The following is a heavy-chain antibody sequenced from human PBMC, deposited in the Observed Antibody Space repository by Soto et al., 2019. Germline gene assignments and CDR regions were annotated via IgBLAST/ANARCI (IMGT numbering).Heavy chain of an antibody. CDR1: GGSSSGYY. CDR3: ARPTRQWLGLRYYYGMDV. J-gene: IGHJ6*01. CDR2: INHSGST. Sequence: QVQLQQWGAGLLKPSETLSLTCAVYGGSSSGYYWSWIRQPPGKGLEWIGEINHSGSTNYNPSLKSRVTISVDTSKNQFSLKLSSVTAADTAVYYCARPTRQWLGLRYYYGMDVW. D-gene: IGHD6-19*01. V-gene: IGHV4-34*01.